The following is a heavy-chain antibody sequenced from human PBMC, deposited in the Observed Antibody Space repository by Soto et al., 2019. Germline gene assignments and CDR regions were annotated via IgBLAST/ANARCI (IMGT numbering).Heavy chain of an antibody. V-gene: IGHV1-69*01. CDR1: GGTFSNYA. D-gene: IGHD3-3*01. CDR3: ARGATIFGVAAYSYYEMEV. J-gene: IGHJ6*02. Sequence: VQLVQSGAEVQKPGSSVKVSCRASGGTFSNYAISWVRQAPGQGLEWMGGIVPAFGTPNYAQNLQGRITITADDSTTTVYMDLSSLRSEDTAVYYCARGATIFGVAAYSYYEMEVWGQGTTVTVSS. CDR2: IVPAFGTP.